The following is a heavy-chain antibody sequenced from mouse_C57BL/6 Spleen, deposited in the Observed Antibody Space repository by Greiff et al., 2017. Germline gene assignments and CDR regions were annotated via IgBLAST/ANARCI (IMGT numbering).Heavy chain of an antibody. V-gene: IGHV1-64*01. CDR3: AREASYSNYFWFAY. J-gene: IGHJ3*01. Sequence: QVQLQQPGAELVKPGASVKLSCKASGYTFTSYWMHWVKQRPGQGLEWIGMIHPNSGSTNYNEKFKSKATLTVDKSSSTAYMQLSSLTSEDSAVYYCAREASYSNYFWFAYWGQGTLVTVSA. CDR2: IHPNSGST. CDR1: GYTFTSYW. D-gene: IGHD2-5*01.